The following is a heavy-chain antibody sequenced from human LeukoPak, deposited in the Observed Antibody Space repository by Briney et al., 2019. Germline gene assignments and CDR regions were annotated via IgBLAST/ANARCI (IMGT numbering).Heavy chain of an antibody. CDR2: ISYDGSNK. CDR1: GFTFSSYA. V-gene: IGHV3-30-3*01. Sequence: PGGSLRLSCAASGFTFSSYAMHWVRQAPGKGLEWVAVISYDGSNKYYADSVKGRFTISRDNSQNTLYLQMNSLRAEDTAVYYCARECPYCSGGSERLWGFVLARYGMDVWGQGTTVTVSS. D-gene: IGHD2-15*01. CDR3: ARECPYCSGGSERLWGFVLARYGMDV. J-gene: IGHJ6*02.